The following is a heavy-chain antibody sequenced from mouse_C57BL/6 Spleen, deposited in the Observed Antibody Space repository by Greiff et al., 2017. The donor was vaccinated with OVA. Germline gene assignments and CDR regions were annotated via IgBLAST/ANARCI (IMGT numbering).Heavy chain of an antibody. J-gene: IGHJ2*01. D-gene: IGHD2-4*01. CDR2: ILPGSGST. Sequence: VQLQQSGAELMKPGASVKLSCKATGYTFTGYWIEWVKQRPGHGLEWIGEILPGSGSTNYNEKFNGKATFTADTSSNTAYMQLSSLSTEDSAIYYCARWFYYDYDREYFDYWGQGTALTVSS. CDR1: GYTFTGYW. V-gene: IGHV1-9*01. CDR3: ARWFYYDYDREYFDY.